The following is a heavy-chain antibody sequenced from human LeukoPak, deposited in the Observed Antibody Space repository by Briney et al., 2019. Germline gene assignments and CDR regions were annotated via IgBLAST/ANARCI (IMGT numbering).Heavy chain of an antibody. V-gene: IGHV3-21*01. J-gene: IGHJ4*02. CDR2: ISSSSYI. Sequence: ETLSLTCTVSGGSISSSSYYWGWIRQPPGKGLEWVSSISSSSYIYYADSVKGRFTISRDNAKNSLYLQMNSLRAEDTAVYYCARAHLGYYDSSGQYYFDYWGQGTLVTVSS. D-gene: IGHD3-22*01. CDR1: GGSISSSSYY. CDR3: ARAHLGYYDSSGQYYFDY.